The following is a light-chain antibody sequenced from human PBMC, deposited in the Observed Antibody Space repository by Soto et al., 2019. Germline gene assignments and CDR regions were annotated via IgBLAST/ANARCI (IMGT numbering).Light chain of an antibody. J-gene: IGKJ1*01. CDR2: AAS. CDR3: QQSYSNPWT. V-gene: IGKV1-12*01. CDR1: QGISSW. Sequence: DIQMTQSPSSVSASVGDRVTTTGRASQGISSWLAWYQYKPGKAPKLLIFAASGLQSGVPSRFSGSGSGTDFTLTISSLQPEDFATYYCQQSYSNPWTFGQGTKVDIK.